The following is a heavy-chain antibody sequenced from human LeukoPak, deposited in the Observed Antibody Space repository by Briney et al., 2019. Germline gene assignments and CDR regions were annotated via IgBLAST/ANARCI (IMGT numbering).Heavy chain of an antibody. D-gene: IGHD6-6*01. J-gene: IGHJ5*02. CDR1: GGSFSGYY. CDR2: INHSGST. CDR3: AKMSSSSNWFDP. Sequence: SETLSLTCAVYGGSFSGYYWSWIRQPPGKGLEWIGEINHSGSTNYNPSLKSRVTISVDTSKNQLSLKLSSVTAVDTAVYFCAKMSSSSNWFDPWGQGTLVTVSS. V-gene: IGHV4-34*01.